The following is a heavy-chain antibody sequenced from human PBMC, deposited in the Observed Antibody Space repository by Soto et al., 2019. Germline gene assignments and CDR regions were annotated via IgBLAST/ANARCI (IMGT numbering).Heavy chain of an antibody. D-gene: IGHD3-22*01. CDR3: AASFADRSGYRPFTFGMDV. CDR1: GFTFTSSA. V-gene: IGHV1-58*01. Sequence: SVKVSCKASGFTFTSSAVQWVRQARGQRLEWLGWIVVGSGNTNYAQKFQERVTITRDMSTSTAYMELSSLRSEDTAVYYCAASFADRSGYRPFTFGMDVWGKGTTVTVSS. CDR2: IVVGSGNT. J-gene: IGHJ6*04.